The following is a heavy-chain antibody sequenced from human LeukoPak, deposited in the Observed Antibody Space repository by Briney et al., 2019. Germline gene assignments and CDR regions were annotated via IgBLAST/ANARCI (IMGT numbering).Heavy chain of an antibody. CDR3: ARGKGENCYYYYYMDV. V-gene: IGHV3-66*02. CDR2: IYSGGST. D-gene: IGHD3-10*01. Sequence: GGSLRLSCAASGFTVSSNYMSWVRQAPGKGLEWVSVIYSGGSTYYADSVKGRFTISRDNSKNTLYLQMNSLRAEDTAVYYCARGKGENCYYYYYMDVWGKGTTVTVSS. J-gene: IGHJ6*03. CDR1: GFTVSSNY.